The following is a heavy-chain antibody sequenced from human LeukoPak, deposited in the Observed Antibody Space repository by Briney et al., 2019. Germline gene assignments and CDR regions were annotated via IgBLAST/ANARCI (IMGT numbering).Heavy chain of an antibody. J-gene: IGHJ2*01. CDR3: ARQSDYGDWYFDL. CDR1: GYTFTGYY. D-gene: IGHD4-17*01. Sequence: ASVKVSCTASGYTFTGYYMHWVRQAPGQGLEWMGWINPNSGGTNYAQKFQGRVTMTRDTSISTAYMELSRLRSDDTAVYYCARQSDYGDWYFDLWGRGTLVTVSS. V-gene: IGHV1-2*02. CDR2: INPNSGGT.